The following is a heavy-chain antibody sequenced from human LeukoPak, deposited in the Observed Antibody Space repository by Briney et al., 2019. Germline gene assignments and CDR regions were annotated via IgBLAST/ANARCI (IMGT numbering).Heavy chain of an antibody. CDR3: ANDFGSGYYPRGAFDP. J-gene: IGHJ5*02. V-gene: IGHV1-8*03. CDR2: MNPNSGNT. CDR1: GYTFTSYD. D-gene: IGHD3-3*01. Sequence: ASVKVSCKASGYTFTSYDINWVRQATGQGLEWMGWMNPNSGNTGYAQKFQGRVTITRNTSISTAYMELSSLRSEDTAVYYCANDFGSGYYPRGAFDPWGQGTLVTVSS.